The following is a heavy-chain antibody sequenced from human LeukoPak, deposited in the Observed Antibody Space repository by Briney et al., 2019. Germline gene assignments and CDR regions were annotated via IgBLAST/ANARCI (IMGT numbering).Heavy chain of an antibody. D-gene: IGHD2-15*01. V-gene: IGHV4-34*01. J-gene: IGHJ4*02. CDR2: INHSGST. CDR1: GGSFSGYY. Sequence: SETLSLTCAVYGGSFSGYYWSWIRQPPGKGLEWIGEINHSGSTNYNPSLKSRVTISVDTSKNQSSLKLSSVTAADTAVYYCARRPRWYCSGGSCYHFDYWGQGTLVTVSS. CDR3: ARRPRWYCSGGSCYHFDY.